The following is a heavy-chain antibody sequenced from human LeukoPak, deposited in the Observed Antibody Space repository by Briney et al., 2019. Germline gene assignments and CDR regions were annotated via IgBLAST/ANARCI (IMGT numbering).Heavy chain of an antibody. CDR2: IKPDGSET. Sequence: GGSLRLYCSASGFMFSTYWMTWLLQAPGKGPDWVANIKPDGSETYYVEAVKGRFTISRDNTKNLLYLQMNNLRGEDAAVYHCGGFGYEAGVDLWGQGTLVTVSS. CDR3: GGFGYEAGVDL. J-gene: IGHJ4*02. V-gene: IGHV3-7*01. CDR1: GFMFSTYW. D-gene: IGHD2-15*01.